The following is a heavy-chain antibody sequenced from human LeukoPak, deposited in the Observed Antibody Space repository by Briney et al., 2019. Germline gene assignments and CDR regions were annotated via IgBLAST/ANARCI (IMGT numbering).Heavy chain of an antibody. CDR1: GFTFNIYS. CDR3: ARATHPTYYDSSGYYQDY. D-gene: IGHD3-22*01. V-gene: IGHV3-74*01. J-gene: IGHJ4*02. Sequence: PGGSLRLSCAASGFTFNIYSMSWVRQAPGKGLVWVSRISSDGSGTSYADSVKGRFTISRDNAKNTLYLQMNSLRAEDTAVYYCARATHPTYYDSSGYYQDYWGQGTLVTVSS. CDR2: ISSDGSGT.